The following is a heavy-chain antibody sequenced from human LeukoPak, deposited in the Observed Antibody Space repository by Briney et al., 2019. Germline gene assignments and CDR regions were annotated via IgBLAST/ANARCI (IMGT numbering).Heavy chain of an antibody. CDR1: GFTFSSNS. Sequence: GGTLSLSCAASGFTFSSNSRERVPPAPGKELVWCGRTKSKTDGGTTDYAAHVKGRITISRDDSKNTLYLQMNSLKTEDTAVYYCTTLDPLRGYIFDYWGQGTLVTVSS. D-gene: IGHD1-1*01. J-gene: IGHJ4*02. V-gene: IGHV3-15*01. CDR3: TTLDPLRGYIFDY. CDR2: TKSKTDGGTT.